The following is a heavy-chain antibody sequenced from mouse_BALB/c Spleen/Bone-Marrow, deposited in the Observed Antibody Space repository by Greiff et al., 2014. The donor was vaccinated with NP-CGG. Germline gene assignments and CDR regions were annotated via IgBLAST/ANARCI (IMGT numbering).Heavy chain of an antibody. V-gene: IGHV1-14*01. CDR2: INPYNDGT. CDR1: GYTFTSYV. CDR3: ARGGYYGYYAIDY. Sequence: LQESGPELVKPGASVKMSCKASGYTFTSYVMHWVKQKPGQGLEWIGYINPYNDGTKYNEKFKGKATLTSDKSSSTAYMELSSLTSEDSAVYYCARGGYYGYYAIDYWGQGTSVTVSS. J-gene: IGHJ4*01. D-gene: IGHD1-2*01.